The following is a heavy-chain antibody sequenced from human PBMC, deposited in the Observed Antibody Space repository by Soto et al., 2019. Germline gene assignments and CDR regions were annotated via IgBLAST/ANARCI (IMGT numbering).Heavy chain of an antibody. V-gene: IGHV3-23*01. D-gene: IGHD3-10*01. Sequence: HPGGSLRLSCAASGLTFSSYAMSWVRQAPGKGLEWVSAISGSGGSTYYADSVKGRFTISRDNSKNTLYLQMNSLRAEDTTVYYCAKGSTPLRSGSYYFEAIYYYGMDVWGQGTTVTVSS. J-gene: IGHJ6*02. CDR1: GLTFSSYA. CDR2: ISGSGGST. CDR3: AKGSTPLRSGSYYFEAIYYYGMDV.